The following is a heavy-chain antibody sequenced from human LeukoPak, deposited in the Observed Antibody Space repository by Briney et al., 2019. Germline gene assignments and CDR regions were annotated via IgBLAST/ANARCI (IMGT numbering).Heavy chain of an antibody. Sequence: SETLSLTCTVSGDSINTYSWHWIRQPPGKGLEGSGHIYYSGSTNYNPSLRSRVTMSVDTSKNHFSLRLTSVTAADTAVYYCARRRQTGGDNGLHNWFDPWGQGILVTVSS. D-gene: IGHD2-21*01. V-gene: IGHV4-59*08. CDR2: IYYSGST. CDR3: ARRRQTGGDNGLHNWFDP. J-gene: IGHJ5*02. CDR1: GDSINTYS.